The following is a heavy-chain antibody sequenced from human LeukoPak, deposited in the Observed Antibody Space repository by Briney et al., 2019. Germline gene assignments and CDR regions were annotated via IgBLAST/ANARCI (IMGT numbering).Heavy chain of an antibody. D-gene: IGHD6-19*01. CDR2: INPSGGST. J-gene: IGHJ5*02. CDR1: GYTFTSYY. CDR3: ARRGVADWFDP. V-gene: IGHV1-46*01. Sequence: ASVKVSCKASGYTFTSYYMHWVRQAPGQGLEWMGIINPSGGSTSYAQKFQGRVTMTRDTSTSTVYMELSSLRSEDTAVYYRARRGVADWFDPWGQGTLVTVSS.